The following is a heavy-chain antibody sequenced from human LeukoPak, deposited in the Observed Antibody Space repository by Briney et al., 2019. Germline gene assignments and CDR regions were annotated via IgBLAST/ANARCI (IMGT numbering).Heavy chain of an antibody. J-gene: IGHJ6*04. CDR1: GDSISSYY. Sequence: PSKTLSLTCTVSGDSISSYYWSWIRQPPGKGLEWIGYIYYSGSTNYNPSLKSRVTISVDTSKNQFSLKLSSVTAADTAVYYCARVGYDILTGYPPGGMDVWGKGTTVTVSS. CDR2: IYYSGST. CDR3: ARVGYDILTGYPPGGMDV. V-gene: IGHV4-59*01. D-gene: IGHD3-9*01.